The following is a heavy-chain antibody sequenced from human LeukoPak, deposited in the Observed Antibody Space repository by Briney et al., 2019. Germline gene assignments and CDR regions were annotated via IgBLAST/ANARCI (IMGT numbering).Heavy chain of an antibody. D-gene: IGHD6-19*01. Sequence: GASAKVSCKVSGYTLTEFSMHSGRQAPGKGLEWRGGFVAVDGVTIYTQKFQGRVTMTADTSTDTAYRELSSLRSEDTAVYYCATVAVAGTDYWVQGTLVTVSS. V-gene: IGHV1-24*01. CDR1: GYTLTEFS. CDR3: ATVAVAGTDY. CDR2: FVAVDGVT. J-gene: IGHJ4*02.